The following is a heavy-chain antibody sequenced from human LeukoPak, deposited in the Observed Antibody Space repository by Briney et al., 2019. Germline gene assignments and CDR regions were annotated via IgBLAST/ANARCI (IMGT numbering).Heavy chain of an antibody. D-gene: IGHD1-14*01. V-gene: IGHV4-34*01. CDR1: GVSLSGYY. CDR2: VSPGGYT. CDR3: ARIRFGLGPEICYNQ. J-gene: IGHJ4*02. Sequence: SQTLSLTCAVSGVSLSGYYWSWIRQSPGNGLEWIGEVSPGGYTKYNPSLQRRVSLPLDTPETQLFLRLSSLTAADTAIYYCARIRFGLGPEICYNQWAQGTLVTVSS.